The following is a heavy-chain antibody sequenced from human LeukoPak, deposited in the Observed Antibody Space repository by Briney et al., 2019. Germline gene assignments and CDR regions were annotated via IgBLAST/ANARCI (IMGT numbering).Heavy chain of an antibody. CDR3: ARRGGAAAGMGYYYFMDV. D-gene: IGHD6-13*01. J-gene: IGHJ6*03. CDR1: GFTFSSYA. CDR2: ISDDGSKK. V-gene: IGHV3-30*01. Sequence: GGSLRLSCAASGFTFSSYAMHWVRQAPGEGREWVAVISDDGSKKYYADSVKGRFSISRDSSTNTVYLQMNSLRAEDTALYYCARRGGAAAGMGYYYFMDVWGKGTTVTVSS.